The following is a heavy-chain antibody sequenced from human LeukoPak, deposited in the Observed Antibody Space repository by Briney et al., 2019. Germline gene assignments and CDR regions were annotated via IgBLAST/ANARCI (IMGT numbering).Heavy chain of an antibody. Sequence: SETLSLTCAVYGGSFSASYWSWIRQPPNKGLEWIGEINHSGSTNYNPSLKSRVTISIDTSKNQFSLKLRSVTAADTAVYYCARSSSYYYYYGMDAWGQGTTVTVSS. CDR3: ARSSSYYYYYGMDA. V-gene: IGHV4-34*01. CDR1: GGSFSASY. D-gene: IGHD3-10*01. CDR2: INHSGST. J-gene: IGHJ6*02.